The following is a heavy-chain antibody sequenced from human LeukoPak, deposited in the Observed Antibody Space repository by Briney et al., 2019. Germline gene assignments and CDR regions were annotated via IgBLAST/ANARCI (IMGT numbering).Heavy chain of an antibody. CDR3: AKDLVAYYYDSSGPSPFDY. V-gene: IGHV3-7*03. D-gene: IGHD3-22*01. CDR1: GFTFSSYW. CDR2: IKQDGSEK. J-gene: IGHJ4*02. Sequence: PGGSLRLSCAASGFTFSSYWMSWVRQAPGKGLEWVANIKQDGSEKYYVDSVKGRFTISRDNSKNTLYLQMNSLRAEDTAVYYCAKDLVAYYYDSSGPSPFDYWGQGTLVTVSS.